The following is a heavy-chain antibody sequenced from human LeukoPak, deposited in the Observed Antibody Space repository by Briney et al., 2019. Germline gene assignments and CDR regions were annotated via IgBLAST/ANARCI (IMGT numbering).Heavy chain of an antibody. Sequence: SETLSLTCTVSGGSISSYYWSWIRQPAGKGLEWIGRIYTGGSTNYNPSLKSRVTMSVDTSKNQFSLKLSSVTAADTAVYYCARDRRGTMIVVVNSPGLDPWGQGTLVTVSS. CDR1: GGSISSYY. D-gene: IGHD3-22*01. V-gene: IGHV4-4*07. CDR2: IYTGGST. J-gene: IGHJ5*02. CDR3: ARDRRGTMIVVVNSPGLDP.